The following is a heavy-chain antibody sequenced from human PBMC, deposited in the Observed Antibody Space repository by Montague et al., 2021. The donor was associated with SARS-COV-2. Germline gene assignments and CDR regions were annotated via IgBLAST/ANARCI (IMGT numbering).Heavy chain of an antibody. CDR3: ARDRPESWSISPGLAGLFATVVHSASGLEA. J-gene: IGHJ6*02. V-gene: IGHV4-61*09. D-gene: IGHD3-3*02. CDR2: IQTSGTS. CDR1: GDSITSGSYF. Sequence: TLSLTCAVSGDSITSGSYFWTWVRQPAGKGLEWIGHIQTSGTSNFNPSLRGRITMSIDASRNQFSLELRSVTAADTAVYYCARDRPESWSISPGLAGLFATVVHSASGLEAWGQGTTVTVS.